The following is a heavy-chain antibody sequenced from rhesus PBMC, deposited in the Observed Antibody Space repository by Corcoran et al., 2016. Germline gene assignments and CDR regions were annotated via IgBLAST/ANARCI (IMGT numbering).Heavy chain of an antibody. D-gene: IGHD2-2*01. J-gene: IGHJ6*01. Sequence: VEQLVESGGALVQPGASLRLSCAASEFTFSSYDMHWVRQAPGKGLRWVSAFSIGGGPYYPDYVKGRFNISRDNAKNSLYLQMNSLRAEDTAVYYCARGIRDYYGLDSWGQGVVVTVSS. CDR2: FSIGGGP. V-gene: IGHV3-132*02. CDR3: ARGIRDYYGLDS. CDR1: EFTFSSYD.